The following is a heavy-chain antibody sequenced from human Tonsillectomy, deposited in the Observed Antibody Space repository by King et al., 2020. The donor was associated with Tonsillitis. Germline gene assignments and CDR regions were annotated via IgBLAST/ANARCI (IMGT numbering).Heavy chain of an antibody. V-gene: IGHV3-30*02. Sequence: VQLVESGGGVVQPGGSLRLSCAASGFTFSTYGMHWVRQAPGKGLEWVAFIRYDGTKKYYADSVKGRFTISRDNSKNTLYLQMHSLSADDTAVYYCAKDPTGGWFGEELNYFDYWGQGTLVTVSS. CDR1: GFTFSTYG. D-gene: IGHD3-10*01. J-gene: IGHJ4*02. CDR2: IRYDGTKK. CDR3: AKDPTGGWFGEELNYFDY.